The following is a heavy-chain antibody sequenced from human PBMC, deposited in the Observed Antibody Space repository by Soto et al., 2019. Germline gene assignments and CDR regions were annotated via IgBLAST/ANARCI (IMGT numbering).Heavy chain of an antibody. CDR1: GGSISSGGYY. V-gene: IGHV4-31*03. Sequence: SETLSLTCTVSGGSISSGGYYWSWIRQHPGKGLEWIGYIYYSGSTYYNPSLKSRVTISVDTSKNQFSLKLSSVTAADTAVCYCARGLRYPVPFDYWGQGTLVTVSS. J-gene: IGHJ4*02. D-gene: IGHD3-9*01. CDR3: ARGLRYPVPFDY. CDR2: IYYSGST.